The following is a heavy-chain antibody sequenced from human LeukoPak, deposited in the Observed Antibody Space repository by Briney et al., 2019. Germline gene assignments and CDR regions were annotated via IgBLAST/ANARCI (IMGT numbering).Heavy chain of an antibody. V-gene: IGHV1-2*02. CDR3: ARDGGLRGVITY. J-gene: IGHJ4*02. D-gene: IGHD3-10*01. Sequence: ASVKVSCKASGYTFTGYYMHWVRQAHGQGLEWMGWINPNSGGTNYAQKFQGRVTMTRDTSINTAYMELSRLRSDDTAVYYCARDGGLRGVITYWGQGTLVTVSS. CDR2: INPNSGGT. CDR1: GYTFTGYY.